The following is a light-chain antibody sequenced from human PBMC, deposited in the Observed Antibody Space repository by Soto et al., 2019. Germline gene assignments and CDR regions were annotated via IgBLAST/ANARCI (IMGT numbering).Light chain of an antibody. J-gene: IGKJ2*01. CDR2: GAS. CDR3: QQYGSSPPHP. Sequence: EIVLTQSPGNLSLSPGERATLSCRASQSVSSSYLAWYQQKPGQAPRLLIYGASSRATGIPDRFSGSGSGTDVTLTISRLGPEDFAVYYCQQYGSSPPHPFGQGTKLEIK. V-gene: IGKV3-20*01. CDR1: QSVSSSY.